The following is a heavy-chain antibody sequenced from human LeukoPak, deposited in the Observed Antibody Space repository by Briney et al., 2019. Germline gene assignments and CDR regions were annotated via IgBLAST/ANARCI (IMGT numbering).Heavy chain of an antibody. CDR1: GYTFTSYG. CDR3: ARRGWWEHTNYYYYYMDV. CDR2: ISAYNGNT. D-gene: IGHD1-26*01. J-gene: IGHJ6*03. Sequence: GASVKVSCKASGYTFTSYGISWLRQAPGQGLEWMGWISAYNGNTNYAQKLQGRVTMTTDTSTSTAYMELRSLRSDDTAVYYCARRGWWEHTNYYYYYMDVWGKGTTVTVSS. V-gene: IGHV1-18*01.